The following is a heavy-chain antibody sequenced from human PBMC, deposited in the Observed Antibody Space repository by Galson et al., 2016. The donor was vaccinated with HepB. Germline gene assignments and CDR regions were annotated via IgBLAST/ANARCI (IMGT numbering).Heavy chain of an antibody. Sequence: ETLSLTCAVSGGSVSGSDWWTWVRQPPGKGLEWIGEIYHSGLTNYNPSLKSRVTISIDTSKNQFSLNLSSVIAADTAVYYCSRAIPGYERGPYFDYWGQGTLVTVSS. CDR1: GGSVSGSDW. CDR3: SRAIPGYERGPYFDY. D-gene: IGHD3-3*01. V-gene: IGHV4-4*02. J-gene: IGHJ4*02. CDR2: IYHSGLT.